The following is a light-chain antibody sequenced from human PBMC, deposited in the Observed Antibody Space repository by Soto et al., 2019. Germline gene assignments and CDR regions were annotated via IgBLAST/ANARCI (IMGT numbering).Light chain of an antibody. CDR1: QSVTGTN. J-gene: IGKJ3*01. CDR2: DAV. CDR3: HQYGSSHWN. Sequence: IVLPQSPVTLSLSPGEAATLSCRASQSVTGTNLAWYQQRAGQAPRLLIYDAVRRATGIPDRFGGSRSGASYSLTISSLETEEFAVDYGHQYGSSHWNFGP. V-gene: IGKV3-20*01.